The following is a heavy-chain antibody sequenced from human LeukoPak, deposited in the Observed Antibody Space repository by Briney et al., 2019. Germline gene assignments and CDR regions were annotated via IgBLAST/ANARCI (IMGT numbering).Heavy chain of an antibody. CDR3: ARDWGAYGYSWFDP. CDR2: INPNSGGT. V-gene: IGHV1-2*02. CDR1: GYXFTAYY. Sequence: ASVKVSCKASGYXFTAYYMHWVRQAPGQGLEWMGWINPNSGGTNYAQRFQGRVTMTRDTSISTAYMELNRLRSDDTAVYYCARDWGAYGYSWFDPWGQGTLVTVSS. J-gene: IGHJ5*02. D-gene: IGHD5-12*01.